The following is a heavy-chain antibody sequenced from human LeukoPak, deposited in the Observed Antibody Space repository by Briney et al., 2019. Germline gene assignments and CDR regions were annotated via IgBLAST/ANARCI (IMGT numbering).Heavy chain of an antibody. D-gene: IGHD3-3*01. J-gene: IGHJ3*02. Sequence: ASVKVSCKASGYTFTDYYIHWVRQAPGQGLEWMGWINPDSGGPNYAQKFQGRVTMTRDTSISTAYMELSRLRSDDTAVYYCARGEWLADAFDIWGQGTMVTVSS. CDR2: INPDSGGP. CDR1: GYTFTDYY. V-gene: IGHV1-2*02. CDR3: ARGEWLADAFDI.